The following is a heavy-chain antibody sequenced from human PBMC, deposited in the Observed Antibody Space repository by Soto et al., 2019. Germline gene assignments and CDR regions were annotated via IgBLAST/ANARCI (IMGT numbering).Heavy chain of an antibody. CDR2: INHSGST. CDR1: GGSFSGYY. CDR3: ARGGWRDYVLQWEWYYYGMDV. Sequence: PSETLSLTCAVYGGSFSGYYWSWIRQPPGKGLEWIGEINHSGSTNYNPSLKSRVTISVDTSKNQFSLKLSSVTAADTAVYYCARGGWRDYVLQWEWYYYGMDVWGQGTTVTVSS. D-gene: IGHD1-26*01. V-gene: IGHV4-34*01. J-gene: IGHJ6*02.